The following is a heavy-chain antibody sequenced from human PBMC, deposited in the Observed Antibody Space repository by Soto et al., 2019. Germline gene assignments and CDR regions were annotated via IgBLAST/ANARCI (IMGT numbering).Heavy chain of an antibody. J-gene: IGHJ4*02. Sequence: GGSLELSCAACGLTFSSYGMHWVRQAPGKGLEWVAVISYDGSNKYYADSVKGRFTISRDNSKNTLYLQMNSLRAEDTAVYYCAKSHGRTYYDFWSCSPGAQSEDNWGQGILVTVSS. V-gene: IGHV3-30*18. CDR1: GLTFSSYG. D-gene: IGHD3-3*01. CDR2: ISYDGSNK. CDR3: AKSHGRTYYDFWSCSPGAQSEDN.